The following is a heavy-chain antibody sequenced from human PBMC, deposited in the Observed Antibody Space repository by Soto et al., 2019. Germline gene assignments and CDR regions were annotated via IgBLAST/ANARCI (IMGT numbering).Heavy chain of an antibody. D-gene: IGHD3-3*01. CDR3: AKDGSYYDFWSGYYNWGHAEYFQH. V-gene: IGHV3-23*01. CDR2: ISGSGGST. CDR1: GFTFSSYA. J-gene: IGHJ1*01. Sequence: PGGSLRLSCAASGFTFSSYAMSWVRQSPGKGLEWVSAISGSGGSTYYADSVKGRLTISRDNSKNTLYLQMNSLRAEDTAVYYCAKDGSYYDFWSGYYNWGHAEYFQHWGQGTLVTVSS.